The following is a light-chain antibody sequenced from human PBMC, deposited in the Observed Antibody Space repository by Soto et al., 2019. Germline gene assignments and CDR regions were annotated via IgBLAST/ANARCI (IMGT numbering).Light chain of an antibody. J-gene: IGLJ1*01. V-gene: IGLV2-14*01. CDR2: EVS. Sequence: SALTQPASVSGSPGQSITISCTGTSSDVGGYDYVSWYQLHPGKAPKLMVYEVSNRPSGVSNRFSGSKSGNTASLTISGLQAEDEADYYCSSYTGSSTLVFGTGTKVTVL. CDR3: SSYTGSSTLV. CDR1: SSDVGGYDY.